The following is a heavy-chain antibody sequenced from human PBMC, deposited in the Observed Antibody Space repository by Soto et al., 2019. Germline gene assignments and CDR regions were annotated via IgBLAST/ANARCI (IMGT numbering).Heavy chain of an antibody. D-gene: IGHD6-6*01. CDR1: KYTFSNYA. J-gene: IGHJ4*02. CDR2: INAGNANT. CDR3: ASGSSGTKFDY. V-gene: IGHV1-3*01. Sequence: GASVKVSCKASKYTFSNYAMHWVRQAPGQRLAWMGWINAGNANTKYSQKFQGRVTITRDTSASTAYMELSSLRSEDTAVYYCASGSSGTKFDYWGQGTLVTVSS.